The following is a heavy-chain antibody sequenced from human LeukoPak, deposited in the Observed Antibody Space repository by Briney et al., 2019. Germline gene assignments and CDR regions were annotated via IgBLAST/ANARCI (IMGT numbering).Heavy chain of an antibody. J-gene: IGHJ6*02. CDR1: GASISNHY. CDR2: IYNSGST. V-gene: IGHV4-59*11. CDR3: ARESFYYGLDV. Sequence: SETLSLTCTVSGASISNHYWTWIRQPPGKGLEWIGYIYNSGSTNYNPSLKSRVTISVDTSKNHFSLKLSSVTAADTAIYYCARESFYYGLDVWGQGTTVTVSS.